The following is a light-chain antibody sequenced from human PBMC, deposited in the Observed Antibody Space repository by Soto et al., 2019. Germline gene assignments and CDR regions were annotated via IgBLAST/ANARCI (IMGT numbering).Light chain of an antibody. CDR2: TTS. CDR1: QSVSRY. J-gene: IGKJ4*01. V-gene: IGKV1-39*01. Sequence: DIQMTQSPSSLSASVGDRVTISCRASQSVSRYLNWYQQKSGKTPKLLIHTTSILQSGVPSRFSGSGTGTYFTLTISSLLPEDSATYYFQQSHSLPTFGGGTKVEIK. CDR3: QQSHSLPT.